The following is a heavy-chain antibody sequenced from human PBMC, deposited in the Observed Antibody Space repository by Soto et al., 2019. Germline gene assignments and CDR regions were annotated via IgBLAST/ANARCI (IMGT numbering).Heavy chain of an antibody. CDR1: GGSISGYY. J-gene: IGHJ5*01. CDR3: ARLIGNSWLDS. Sequence: SETLSLTCTVSGGSISGYYWGWIRQPPGKGLEWIGSIYYSGSTYYNPSLKSRVTISVDTSKNQFSLKLSSVTAADTAVYYCARLIGNSWLDSWGQGTLVTVSS. V-gene: IGHV4-39*01. CDR2: IYYSGST.